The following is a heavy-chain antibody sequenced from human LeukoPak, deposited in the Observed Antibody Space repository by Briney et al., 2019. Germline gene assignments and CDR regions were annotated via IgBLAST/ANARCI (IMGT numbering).Heavy chain of an antibody. CDR2: IYYSGST. CDR3: ARDYYGSGLFDY. D-gene: IGHD3-10*01. CDR1: GGSISAYY. V-gene: IGHV4-59*01. J-gene: IGHJ4*02. Sequence: SETLSLTGTVSGGSISAYYWSWIRQPPGKGLEWIGYIYYSGSTNSNPSLSGRVTMSVDTSKNQFSLKLTSVTAADTAVYYCARDYYGSGLFDYWGQGSLVTVSS.